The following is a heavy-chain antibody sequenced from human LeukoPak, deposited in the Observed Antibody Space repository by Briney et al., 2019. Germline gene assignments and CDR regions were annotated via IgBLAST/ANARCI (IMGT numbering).Heavy chain of an antibody. CDR2: ISAYNGNT. CDR3: ARVLIGIVVVTSFDY. Sequence: VASVKVSCKASGYTFTSYGISWVRQAPGQGLEWMGWISAYNGNTNYAQKLQGRVTMTTDTSTSTAYMELRSLRSDDTAVYYCARVLIGIVVVTSFDYWGQGTPVTVSS. CDR1: GYTFTSYG. J-gene: IGHJ4*02. D-gene: IGHD3-22*01. V-gene: IGHV1-18*01.